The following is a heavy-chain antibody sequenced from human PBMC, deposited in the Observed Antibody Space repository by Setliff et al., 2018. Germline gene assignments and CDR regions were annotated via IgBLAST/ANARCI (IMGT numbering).Heavy chain of an antibody. V-gene: IGHV1-24*01. J-gene: IGHJ3*02. CDR1: GYTLTELS. Sequence: ASVKVSCKVSGYTLTELSRHWVRQATGKGLEWIGGFEPEDGETIYAQKFQGRVTMTEDTSTDTAYMELSSLRSEDTAVYYCARDGDNYYDSSGYYLNHAFDIWGQGTMVTVSS. D-gene: IGHD3-22*01. CDR2: FEPEDGET. CDR3: ARDGDNYYDSSGYYLNHAFDI.